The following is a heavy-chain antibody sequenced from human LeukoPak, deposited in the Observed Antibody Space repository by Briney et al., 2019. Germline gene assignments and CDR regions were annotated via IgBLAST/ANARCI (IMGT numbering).Heavy chain of an antibody. CDR1: GGSFSGYY. CDR2: INHSGST. CDR3: ARGSYXXXXXYPXXFDX. J-gene: IGHJ4*02. Sequence: SETLSLTYAVYGGSFSGYYWSWIRQPPGKGLEWIGEINHSGSTNYNPSLKSRVTISVDTSKNQFSLQLSSVTAADTALYYCARGSYXXXXXYPXXFDXWGQGTLVTVSS. V-gene: IGHV4-34*01. D-gene: IGHD2-2*01.